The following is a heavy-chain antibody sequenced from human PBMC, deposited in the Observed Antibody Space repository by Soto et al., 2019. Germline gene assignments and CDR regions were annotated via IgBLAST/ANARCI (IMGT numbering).Heavy chain of an antibody. CDR1: GFTLDDYA. D-gene: IGHD3-16*01. CDR2: IGWNSASI. Sequence: QPGGSLRLSCAASGFTLDDYAMHWVRQAPGKGLEWVSGIGWNSASINYAGSVKGRFTISRDNAKNSLYLQMNSLRAEDTALYYCAKGLRSTYVGGLGYWGQGTLVTVSS. J-gene: IGHJ4*02. V-gene: IGHV3-9*01. CDR3: AKGLRSTYVGGLGY.